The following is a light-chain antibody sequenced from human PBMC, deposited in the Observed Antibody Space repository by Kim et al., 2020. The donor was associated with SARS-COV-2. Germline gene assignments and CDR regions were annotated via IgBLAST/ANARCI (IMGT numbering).Light chain of an antibody. V-gene: IGLV3-1*01. CDR1: DLGDKY. CDR3: QTWDGITAV. J-gene: IGLJ3*02. CDR2: QDD. Sequence: SYELTQPPSVSVSPGQTASITCSGDDLGDKYTCWYQQKPGQSPLLVIYQDDRRPSGIPVRFSGSNSGNTATLTISGTQAMDEADYYCQTWDGITAVFSGGTQLTVL.